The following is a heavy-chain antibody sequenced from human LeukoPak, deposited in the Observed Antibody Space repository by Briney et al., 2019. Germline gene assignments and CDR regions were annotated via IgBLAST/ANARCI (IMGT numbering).Heavy chain of an antibody. V-gene: IGHV3-73*01. J-gene: IGHJ4*02. CDR1: GFTFSGSA. D-gene: IGHD3-3*01. Sequence: GGSLRLSCAASGFTFSGSAMHWVRQASGKGLEWVGRIRSKANSYATAYAASVKGRLTISRDDSKNTAYRQMNSLKTEDTAVYYCTGSGPLYDYWGQGTLVTVSS. CDR3: TGSGPLYDY. CDR2: IRSKANSYAT.